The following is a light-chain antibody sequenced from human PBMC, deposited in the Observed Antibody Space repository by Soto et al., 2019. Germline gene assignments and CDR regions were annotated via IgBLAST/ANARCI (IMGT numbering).Light chain of an antibody. CDR2: AAS. V-gene: IGKV1-39*01. CDR3: QQTYTTPEIT. CDR1: QSISSY. J-gene: IGKJ5*01. Sequence: DIQMTQSPSSLSASIGDRVTITCRASQSISSYLNWYQRRSGKAPKLLIYAASTLQTGVPSRFSGSGSGTDFTLSISSLQPEDFAIYYCQQTYTTPEITFGQGTRLE.